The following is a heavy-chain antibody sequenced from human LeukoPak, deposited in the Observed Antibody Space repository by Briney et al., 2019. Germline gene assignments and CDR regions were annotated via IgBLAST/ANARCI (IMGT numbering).Heavy chain of an antibody. J-gene: IGHJ4*02. CDR3: ARNQRAMVRGALDY. D-gene: IGHD3-10*01. V-gene: IGHV4-34*01. CDR2: INHSGST. CDR1: GGSFSGYY. Sequence: PSETLSLTCAVYGGSFSGYYWSLIRQPPGKGLEWIGEINHSGSTNYNPSLKSRVTISVDTSKNQFSLKLSSVTAADTAVYYCARNQRAMVRGALDYWGQGTLVTVSS.